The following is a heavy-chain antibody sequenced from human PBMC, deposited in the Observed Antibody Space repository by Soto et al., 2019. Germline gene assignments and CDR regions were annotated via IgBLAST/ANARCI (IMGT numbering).Heavy chain of an antibody. V-gene: IGHV3-53*01. CDR3: ARPSRGPNDY. D-gene: IGHD3-10*01. CDR2: IYSGGAA. J-gene: IGHJ4*02. CDR1: GFAISSSY. Sequence: EVQLVESGGGLIQPGGSLRLSCAASGFAISSSYMSWVRQAPGKGLEWVSVIYSGGAASYAGSVRGRFTISTDNSKNTWYLQMNKLTAEGTAVYYCARPSRGPNDYWGQGTLVTVSS.